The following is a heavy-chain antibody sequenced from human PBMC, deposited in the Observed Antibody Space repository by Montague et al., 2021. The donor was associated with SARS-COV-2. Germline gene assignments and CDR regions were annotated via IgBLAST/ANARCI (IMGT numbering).Heavy chain of an antibody. J-gene: IGHJ5*02. CDR2: IYANGNF. CDR3: ARDADYFGPGRENNGAFAP. Sequence: SETLSLTCSVSGDSITPYGDSIGGYFWSWIRQPAGKGLEWIGRIYANGNFDYNPSLNRRVSMSMTTSKQESSMRLIPVTAADTAVYYCARDADYFGPGRENNGAFAPWGQGPLVTVSS. D-gene: IGHD2/OR15-2a*01. CDR1: GDSITPYGDSIGGYF. V-gene: IGHV4-4*07.